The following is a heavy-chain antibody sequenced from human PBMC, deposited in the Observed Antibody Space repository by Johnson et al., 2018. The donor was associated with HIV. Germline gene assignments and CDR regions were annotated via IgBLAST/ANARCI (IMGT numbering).Heavy chain of an antibody. CDR1: GFTFNNYG. D-gene: IGHD6-13*01. CDR2: ISYDGSNK. J-gene: IGHJ3*02. V-gene: IGHV3-30*03. CDR3: ARWGEQQLVNAFDI. Sequence: QVQLVESGGGVVQPGRSLRLSCAASGFTFNNYGMHWVRQAPGKGLEWVAVISYDGSNKYYADSVKGRFTISRDNSKNTLYLQMNSLRAEDTAVYYCARWGEQQLVNAFDIWGQGTMVTVSS.